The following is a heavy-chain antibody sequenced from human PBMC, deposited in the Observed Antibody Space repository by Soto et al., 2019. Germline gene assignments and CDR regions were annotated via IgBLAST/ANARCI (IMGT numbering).Heavy chain of an antibody. D-gene: IGHD1-1*01. V-gene: IGHV3-15*01. CDR2: IKSKTDGGTT. CDR1: GFTFSNAW. CDR3: TTDRLIRGPPTTEIYYYYGMDV. Sequence: EVQLVESGGGLVKPGGSLRLSCAASGFTFSNAWMSWVRQAPGKGLEWVGRIKSKTDGGTTDYAATVKGRFTNSRDNAKNTLYTQINSVPTENTAVYYGTTDRLIRGPPTTEIYYYYGMDVWGQGTTVTVSS. J-gene: IGHJ6*02.